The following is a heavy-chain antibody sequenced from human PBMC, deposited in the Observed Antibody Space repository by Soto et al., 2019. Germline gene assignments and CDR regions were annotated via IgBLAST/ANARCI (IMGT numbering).Heavy chain of an antibody. CDR1: GFTFSSYW. D-gene: IGHD4-17*01. CDR3: ARDPVTTYYYYGMDV. CDR2: INSDGSST. V-gene: IGHV3-74*01. Sequence: GGSLRLSCAASGFTFSSYWMHWVRQAPGKGLVWVSRINSDGSSTSYADSVKGRFTISRDNAKNTLDLQMNSLRDEDTAVYYCARDPVTTYYYYGMDVWGQGTTVTVSS. J-gene: IGHJ6*02.